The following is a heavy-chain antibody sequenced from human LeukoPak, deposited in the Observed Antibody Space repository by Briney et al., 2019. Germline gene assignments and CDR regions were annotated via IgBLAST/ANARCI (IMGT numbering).Heavy chain of an antibody. Sequence: PSETLSLTCTVSGGSISSYYWSWIRQPAGKGLEWIGRIYTSGSTNYNPSLKSRVTMSVDTSKNQFSLKLSSVTAADTAVYYCAREDCSGGSCYSDYWGQGTLVTVSS. J-gene: IGHJ4*02. CDR2: IYTSGST. V-gene: IGHV4-4*07. CDR1: GGSISSYY. CDR3: AREDCSGGSCYSDY. D-gene: IGHD2-15*01.